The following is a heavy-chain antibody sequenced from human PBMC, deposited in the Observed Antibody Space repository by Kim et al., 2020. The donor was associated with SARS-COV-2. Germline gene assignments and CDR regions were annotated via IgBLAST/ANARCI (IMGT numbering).Heavy chain of an antibody. V-gene: IGHV3-21*01. CDR1: GFTSSSYS. CDR2: ISSSSSYI. J-gene: IGHJ2*01. Sequence: GGSLRLSCAASGFTSSSYSMNWVRQAPGKGLEWVSSISSSSSYIYYADSVKGRFTISRDNAKNSLYLQMNSLRAEDTAVYYCASYSSGRDWYFDLWGRGTLVTVSS. CDR3: ASYSSGRDWYFDL. D-gene: IGHD6-19*01.